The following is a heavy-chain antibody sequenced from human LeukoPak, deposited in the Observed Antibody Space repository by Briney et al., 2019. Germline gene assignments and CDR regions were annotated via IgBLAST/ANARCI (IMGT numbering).Heavy chain of an antibody. D-gene: IGHD3-3*01. V-gene: IGHV1-69*13. CDR1: GGTFSSYA. J-gene: IGHJ4*02. CDR3: ARSYDSPEPASFDY. CDR2: IIPIFGTA. Sequence: ASVKVSCKASGGTFSSYAISWVRQAPGQGLEWMGGIIPIFGTANYAQKFQGRVTITADESTSTAYMELSSLRSEDTAVYYRARSYDSPEPASFDYWGQGTLVTVSS.